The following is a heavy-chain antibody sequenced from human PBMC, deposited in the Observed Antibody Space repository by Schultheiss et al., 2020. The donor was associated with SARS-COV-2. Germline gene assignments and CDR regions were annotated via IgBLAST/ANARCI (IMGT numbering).Heavy chain of an antibody. Sequence: SVKVSCKASGYTFTSYGISWVRQAPGQGLEWMGWISAYNGNTNYAQKLQGRVTMTTDTSTSTAYMELRSLRSDDTAVYYCARDLGIQLWSYYFDYWGQGTLVTVSS. CDR3: ARDLGIQLWSYYFDY. CDR2: ISAYNGNT. J-gene: IGHJ4*02. D-gene: IGHD5-18*01. CDR1: GYTFTSYG. V-gene: IGHV1-18*01.